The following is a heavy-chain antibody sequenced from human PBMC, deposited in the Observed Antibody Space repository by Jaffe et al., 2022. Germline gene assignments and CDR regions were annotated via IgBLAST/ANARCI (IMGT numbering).Heavy chain of an antibody. Sequence: EVQLVESGGGLVKPGGSLRLSCTASGFTFSDTWMNWVRQAPGKGLQWLGRVMTIGDGGTTEYAAPLKGRFTISRDDSKNTVYLQMNSLKTEDTAVYYCATRVVSTADYWGQGTLVTVSS. CDR3: ATRVVSTADY. V-gene: IGHV3-15*05. D-gene: IGHD5-12*01. J-gene: IGHJ4*02. CDR1: GFTFSDTW. CDR2: VMTIGDGGTT.